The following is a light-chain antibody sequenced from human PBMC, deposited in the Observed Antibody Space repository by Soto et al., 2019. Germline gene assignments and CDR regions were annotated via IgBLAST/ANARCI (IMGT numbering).Light chain of an antibody. CDR2: DVT. J-gene: IGLJ3*02. V-gene: IGLV2-14*01. CDR1: STDVGGYNF. Sequence: QSALTQTASVSGSPGQSITISCTGTSTDVGGYNFVSWYQQHPGKTPKLIIYDVTNRPSGVSNRFSGSKSGNTASLTISGLQAEDDADYYCSSYTTNNFWVFGGGTKLTVL. CDR3: SSYTTNNFWV.